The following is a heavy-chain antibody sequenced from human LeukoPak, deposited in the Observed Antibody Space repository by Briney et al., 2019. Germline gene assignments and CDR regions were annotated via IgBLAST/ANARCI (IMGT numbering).Heavy chain of an antibody. J-gene: IGHJ6*03. CDR1: GFTFSSYS. V-gene: IGHV3-21*01. D-gene: IGHD5-18*01. CDR2: ISSSSSYI. Sequence: PGGSLRLSCAASGFTFSSYSMNWVRQAPGKGLEWVSSISSSSSYIYYADSVKGRFTISRDNAKNSLYLQMNSLRAEDTAVYYCARWPSGYSYGSYYYYYMDVWGKGTTVTVSS. CDR3: ARWPSGYSYGSYYYYYMDV.